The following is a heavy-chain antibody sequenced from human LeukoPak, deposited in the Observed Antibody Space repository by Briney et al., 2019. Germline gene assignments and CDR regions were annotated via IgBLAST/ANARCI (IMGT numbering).Heavy chain of an antibody. CDR2: ISYSGST. CDR3: ARVGRGDYVWGSYSFDY. V-gene: IGHV4-59*01. D-gene: IGHD3-16*01. CDR1: GDSISSYH. Sequence: SETLSLTCTVSGDSISSYHWSWIRQPPGKGLEWIGYISYSGSTNGNPSLKSRVTISLDTSKNQFSLKLSSVTASDTAVFYCARVGRGDYVWGSYSFDYWGQGTLVTVSS. J-gene: IGHJ4*02.